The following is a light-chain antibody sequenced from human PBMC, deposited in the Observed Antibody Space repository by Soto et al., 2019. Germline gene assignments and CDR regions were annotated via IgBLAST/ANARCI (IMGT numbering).Light chain of an antibody. J-gene: IGLJ2*01. CDR3: QVWDSITYHVV. CDR2: YDV. V-gene: IGLV3-21*04. Sequence: YELTQPPSVSVAPGKKARMTCGGDNIGSKSVHWYQQKPGQAPVLVIYYDVDRPSGIPERFSGSKSGNTATLTISRAEAADEADYYCQVWDSITYHVVFGGGTKVTVL. CDR1: NIGSKS.